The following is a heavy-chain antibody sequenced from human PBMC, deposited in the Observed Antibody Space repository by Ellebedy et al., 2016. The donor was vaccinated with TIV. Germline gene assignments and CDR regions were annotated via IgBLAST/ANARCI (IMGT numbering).Heavy chain of an antibody. CDR3: GRGQTTFEY. CDR1: GFTFSTYW. V-gene: IGHV3-48*04. D-gene: IGHD4-11*01. Sequence: GESLKISCAASGFTFSTYWMNWVRQAPGKGLEWVSYISNSGSTIYYADSVKGRFTISRDNAKNSLYLQMNSLRAEDTAVYYCGRGQTTFEYWGQGTLVTVSS. CDR2: ISNSGSTI. J-gene: IGHJ4*02.